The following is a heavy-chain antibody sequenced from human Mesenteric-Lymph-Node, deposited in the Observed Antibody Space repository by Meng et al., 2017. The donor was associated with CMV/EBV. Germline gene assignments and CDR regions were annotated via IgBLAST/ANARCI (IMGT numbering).Heavy chain of an antibody. V-gene: IGHV3-7*01. CDR3: TREALGGFGIPMTRTEFDC. J-gene: IGHJ4*02. CDR2: IKQDGTEK. Sequence: GGSLRLSCAASGFRFSTHWMSWVRQAPGKGLEWVAKIKQDGTEKYYVDSVKGRFTIARDNAKSSLSLQMDSLRADDTAVYYCTREALGGFGIPMTRTEFDCWGQGTLVTVSS. CDR1: GFRFSTHW. D-gene: IGHD3-10*01.